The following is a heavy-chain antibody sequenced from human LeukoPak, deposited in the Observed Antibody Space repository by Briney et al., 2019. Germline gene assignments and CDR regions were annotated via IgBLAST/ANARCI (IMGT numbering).Heavy chain of an antibody. Sequence: ASVKVSCKASGYTFTGYYMHWVRQAPGQGLEWMGWINPNSGGTNYAQKFQGRVTMTRDTSISTAYMELSRLRSDDTAVYYCARESSGSYSEGWFDPWGQGTLVTVSS. V-gene: IGHV1-2*02. J-gene: IGHJ5*02. CDR3: ARESSGSYSEGWFDP. CDR2: INPNSGGT. D-gene: IGHD1-26*01. CDR1: GYTFTGYY.